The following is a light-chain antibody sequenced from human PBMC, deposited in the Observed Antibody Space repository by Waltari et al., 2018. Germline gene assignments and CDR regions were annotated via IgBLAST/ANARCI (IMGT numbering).Light chain of an antibody. CDR3: QTWGTGIRV. Sequence: QVALTQLPSASASRGASVMLTCTLSSGHSTYAIAWHQQQPEKGPRYSMRVNSEGSHSKGEGIPDRFSGSSSGAERYLTISSLQSEDEADYYCQTWGTGIRVFGGGTKLTVL. V-gene: IGLV4-69*01. CDR1: SGHSTYA. J-gene: IGLJ3*02. CDR2: VNSEGSH.